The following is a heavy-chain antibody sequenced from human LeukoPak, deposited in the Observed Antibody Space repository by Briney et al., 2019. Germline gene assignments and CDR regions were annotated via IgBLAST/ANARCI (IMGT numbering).Heavy chain of an antibody. D-gene: IGHD2-15*01. CDR3: ARPVGYCSGGSCYFDY. Sequence: GESLKISCKGSGYSFTSYWIGWVRQMPGKGLEWVGIIYPGDSDTRYSPSFQGQVTISADKSISTAYLQWSSLKASDTAMYYCARPVGYCSGGSCYFDYWGQGTLVTVSS. V-gene: IGHV5-51*01. J-gene: IGHJ4*02. CDR2: IYPGDSDT. CDR1: GYSFTSYW.